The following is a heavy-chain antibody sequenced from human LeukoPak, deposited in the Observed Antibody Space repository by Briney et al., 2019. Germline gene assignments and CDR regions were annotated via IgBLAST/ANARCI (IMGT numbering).Heavy chain of an antibody. Sequence: ASVKVSCKASGYTFTSYDINWVRQATGQGLEWMGWMNPTSGHTGYAQNFQGRVTMTRDTSISTAYMELNSLTSEDTAVYYCASCPVGVRKKHDFWGQGTLVIVSS. V-gene: IGHV1-8*01. CDR2: MNPTSGHT. CDR3: ASCPVGVRKKHDF. J-gene: IGHJ4*02. CDR1: GYTFTSYD. D-gene: IGHD3-10*01.